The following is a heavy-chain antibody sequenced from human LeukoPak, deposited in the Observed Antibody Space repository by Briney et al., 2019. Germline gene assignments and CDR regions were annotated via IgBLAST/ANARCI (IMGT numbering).Heavy chain of an antibody. CDR2: ISSRGSTT. CDR3: VKDQGVMGTMIFQH. CDR1: GFTFSDYY. J-gene: IGHJ1*01. V-gene: IGHV3-11*04. Sequence: PGGSLRLSCAASGFTFSDYYMNWIRQAPGKGLEWVSYISSRGSTTHYADSVKGRFTISRDNAKRSVYLQMDSLRAGDTAVYYCVKDQGVMGTMIFQHWGQGTLVTVSS. D-gene: IGHD3-22*01.